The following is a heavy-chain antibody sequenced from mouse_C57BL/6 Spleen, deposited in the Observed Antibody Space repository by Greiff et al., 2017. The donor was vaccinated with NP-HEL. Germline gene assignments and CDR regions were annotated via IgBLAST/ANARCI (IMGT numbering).Heavy chain of an antibody. V-gene: IGHV1-50*01. CDR3: ARSNPPGVAMDY. CDR1: GYTFTSYW. CDR2: IDPSDSYT. Sequence: QVQLQQPGAELVKPGASVKLSCKASGYTFTSYWMQWVKQRPGQGLEWIGEIDPSDSYTNYNQKFKGKATLTVDTSSSTAYMQLSSLTSEDSAVYYCARSNPPGVAMDYWGQGTSVTVSS. J-gene: IGHJ4*01.